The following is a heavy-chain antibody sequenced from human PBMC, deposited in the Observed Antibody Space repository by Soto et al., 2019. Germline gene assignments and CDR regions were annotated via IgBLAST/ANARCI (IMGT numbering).Heavy chain of an antibody. CDR1: DFTFSKFD. CDR3: ESEGAVPSDIGHYYYGMEV. D-gene: IGHD2-2*02. Sequence: GGSLRLSCAASDFTFSKFDMHWVRQAPGKGLEWVAVISYDGNNKYYADSVKGRFSISRDNSKNTLSLQINSLRAEDTAVYYCESEGAVPSDIGHYYYGMEVWGQGTTVTSP. CDR2: ISYDGNNK. J-gene: IGHJ6*02. V-gene: IGHV3-30-3*01.